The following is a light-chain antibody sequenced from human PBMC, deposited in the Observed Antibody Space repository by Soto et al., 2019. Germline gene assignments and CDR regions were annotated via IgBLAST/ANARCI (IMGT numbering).Light chain of an antibody. Sequence: EIQMTPSPSSLSASVVDRFTITFRASQGISNYLALYQQKPGKVPKLLIYAASTLQSGVPSRFSGSGSGTDFTLTISSLQPEDVATYYCQKYNSALQTFGQGTKVDIK. V-gene: IGKV1-27*01. CDR1: QGISNY. CDR2: AAS. CDR3: QKYNSALQT. J-gene: IGKJ1*01.